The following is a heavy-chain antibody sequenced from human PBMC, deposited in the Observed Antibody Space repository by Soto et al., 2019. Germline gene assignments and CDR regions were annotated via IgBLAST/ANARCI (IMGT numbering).Heavy chain of an antibody. Sequence: EVQLLESGGGLVQPGGSLRLSCAASGFTFTDYALSWVRQAPGQGLEWVATISGIGGSTYLADSVKGRLSISRDNSKNTVSLLMNSLRAEDTAVYFCARGSSGYISSWYYLGYWGRGTLVTVAS. J-gene: IGHJ4*02. CDR3: ARGSSGYISSWYYLGY. CDR1: GFTFTDYA. CDR2: ISGIGGST. V-gene: IGHV3-23*01. D-gene: IGHD6-13*01.